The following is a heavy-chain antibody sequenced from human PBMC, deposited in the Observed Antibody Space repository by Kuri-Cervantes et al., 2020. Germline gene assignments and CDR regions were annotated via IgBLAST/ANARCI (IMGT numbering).Heavy chain of an antibody. CDR3: ARDGKTRNWFDP. CDR1: GYTFTWST. CDR2: SNAGNGNT. D-gene: IGHD1-26*01. V-gene: IGHV1-3*01. Sequence: ASVKVSCKASGYTFTWSTMHWVRQAPGQRLEWMGCSNAGNGNTKYSEEFQGRVTITRDTSASTAYMELSSLRSEDTAVYYCARDGKTRNWFDPWGQGTLVTVSS. J-gene: IGHJ5*02.